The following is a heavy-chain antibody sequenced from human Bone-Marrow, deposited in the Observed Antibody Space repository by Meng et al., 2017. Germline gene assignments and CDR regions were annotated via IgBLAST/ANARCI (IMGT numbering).Heavy chain of an antibody. V-gene: IGHV1-18*01. CDR3: ARGGLYCTNGVCYWYYFDY. CDR1: GYTFTSYG. CDR2: ISAYNGNT. Sequence: ASVKVSCKASGYTFTSYGISWVRQAPGQGLEWMGWISAYNGNTNYAQKLQGRVTMTTDTSTSTAYMELRSLRSDDTAVYYCARGGLYCTNGVCYWYYFDYWGQGTLVTGSS. J-gene: IGHJ4*02. D-gene: IGHD2-8*01.